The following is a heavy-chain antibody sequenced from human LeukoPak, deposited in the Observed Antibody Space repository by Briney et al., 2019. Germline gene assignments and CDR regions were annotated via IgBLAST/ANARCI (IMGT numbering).Heavy chain of an antibody. J-gene: IGHJ5*02. CDR3: ARDRGLFSDNWFDP. Sequence: ASVKVSCKSYGSRFDVYYMHWVRQVPGQGLEWMAWISPDGYVTNYAPKFQGRVTMTRDTSISTAYMELSRLRSDDTAVYYCARDRGLFSDNWFDPWGQGTLVTVSS. CDR2: ISPDGYVT. CDR1: GSRFDVYY. D-gene: IGHD3-10*01. V-gene: IGHV1-2*02.